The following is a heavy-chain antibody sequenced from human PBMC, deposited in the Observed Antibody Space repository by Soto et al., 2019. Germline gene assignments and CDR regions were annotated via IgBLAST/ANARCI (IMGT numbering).Heavy chain of an antibody. D-gene: IGHD3-9*01. CDR2: IRSKAYGGTT. CDR3: TRENDILTGYYPWTGRGYYYGMDV. V-gene: IGHV3-49*03. J-gene: IGHJ6*02. CDR1: GFTFGDYA. Sequence: LRLSCTASGFTFGDYAMSWFRQAPGKGLEWVGFIRSKAYGGTTEYAASVKGRFTTSRDDSKSIAYLQMNSLKTEDTAVYYCTRENDILTGYYPWTGRGYYYGMDVWGQGTTVTVSS.